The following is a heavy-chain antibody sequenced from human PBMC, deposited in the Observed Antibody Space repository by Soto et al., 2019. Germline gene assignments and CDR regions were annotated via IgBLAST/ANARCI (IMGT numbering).Heavy chain of an antibody. D-gene: IGHD3-10*01. CDR1: GGSISSGGYY. V-gene: IGHV4-31*03. CDR3: ARVSTTMVRGVTHHFDY. Sequence: QVQLQESGLGLVKPSQTLSLTCTVSGGSISSGGYYWSWIRQHPGKGLEWIGYIYYSGSTYYNPSLKSRVTISVDTSKNQFSLKLSSVTAADTAVYYCARVSTTMVRGVTHHFDYWGQGTLVTVSS. CDR2: IYYSGST. J-gene: IGHJ4*02.